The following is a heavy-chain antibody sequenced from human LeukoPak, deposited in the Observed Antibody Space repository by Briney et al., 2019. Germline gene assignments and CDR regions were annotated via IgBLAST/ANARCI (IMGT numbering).Heavy chain of an antibody. CDR1: GGSFSGYY. CDR3: ARGYYYDSSGFGY. D-gene: IGHD3-22*01. CDR2: INHSGST. V-gene: IGHV4-34*01. Sequence: PSETLSLTCAVYGGSFSGYYWSWIRQPPGKGLEWIGEINHSGSTNYNPSLKSRVTISVDTSKNQFSLKLSSVTAADTAVYYCARGYYYDSSGFGYWGQGTLVTVSS. J-gene: IGHJ4*02.